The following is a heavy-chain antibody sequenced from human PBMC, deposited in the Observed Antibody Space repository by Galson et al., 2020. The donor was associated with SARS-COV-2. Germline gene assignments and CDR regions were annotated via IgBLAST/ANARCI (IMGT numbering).Heavy chain of an antibody. V-gene: IGHV4-39*02. CDR2: IYYSGST. J-gene: IGHJ6*02. Sequence: SETLSLTCTVSGGSISSSSYYWGWIRQPPGKGLEWIGSIYYSGSTYYNPSLKSRVTISVDTSKNQFSLKLSSVTAADTAVYYCAREWVLRYFDWLPPNYYYGMDVWGQGTTVTVSS. CDR3: AREWVLRYFDWLPPNYYYGMDV. D-gene: IGHD3-9*01. CDR1: GGSISSSSYY.